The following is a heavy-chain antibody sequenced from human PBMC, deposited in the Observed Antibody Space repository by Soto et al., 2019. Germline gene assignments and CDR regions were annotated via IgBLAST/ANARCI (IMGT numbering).Heavy chain of an antibody. CDR2: INAGNGNT. D-gene: IGHD2-21*02. J-gene: IGHJ4*02. Sequence: ASVKVSCKASGYTFTSYAMNWVRQAPRQRLEWMGWINAGNGNTKYSQKFQGRVTITRDTSASTAYMELSSLRSEDTAVYYCARSIVVVTALDYWGQGTLVTVSS. CDR3: ARSIVVVTALDY. CDR1: GYTFTSYA. V-gene: IGHV1-3*01.